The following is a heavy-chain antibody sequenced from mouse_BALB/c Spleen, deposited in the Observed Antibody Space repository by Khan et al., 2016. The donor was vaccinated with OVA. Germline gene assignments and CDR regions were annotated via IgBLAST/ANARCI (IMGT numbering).Heavy chain of an antibody. D-gene: IGHD4-1*01. CDR2: ISSGGDYT. V-gene: IGHV5-6*01. CDR1: GFTFSSYS. J-gene: IGHJ3*01. Sequence: DVQLQESGGDLVKPGGSLKLSCAASGFTFSSYSMSWVRQTPDKRLEWVATISSGGDYTYYPDSVKGRFTISRDNAKHTLYLQMSSLKSEDTAMCYCASHLTGSFAYWGQGTLVTVSA. CDR3: ASHLTGSFAY.